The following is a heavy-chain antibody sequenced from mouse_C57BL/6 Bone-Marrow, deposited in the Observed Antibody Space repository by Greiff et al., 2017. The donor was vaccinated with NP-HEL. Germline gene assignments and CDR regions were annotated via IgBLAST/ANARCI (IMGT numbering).Heavy chain of an antibody. CDR2: IHPNSGST. D-gene: IGHD2-3*01. J-gene: IGHJ2*01. CDR3: ARDGGCRGYCDY. V-gene: IGHV1-64*01. Sequence: VQLQQPGAELVKPGASVKLSCKASGYTFTSYWMHWVKQRPGQGLEWIGMIHPNSGSTNYNEKFKSKATLTVDKSSSTAYMQLSSLTSEDSAVYYCARDGGCRGYCDYWGQGTTLTVSS. CDR1: GYTFTSYW.